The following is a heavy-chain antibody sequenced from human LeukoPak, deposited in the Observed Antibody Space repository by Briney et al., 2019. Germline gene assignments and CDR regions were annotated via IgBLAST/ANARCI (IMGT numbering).Heavy chain of an antibody. V-gene: IGHV3-7*01. D-gene: IGHD1-14*01. Sequence: GGSLRLSCAASGFTFSSYAMSWVRQAPVKGLEWVANIKQDGSEKYYVDSVKGRFTISRDNAKNSLYLQMNSLRAEDTSMYYCARDWSRYSYWGQGTLVTVSS. J-gene: IGHJ4*02. CDR3: ARDWSRYSY. CDR2: IKQDGSEK. CDR1: GFTFSSYA.